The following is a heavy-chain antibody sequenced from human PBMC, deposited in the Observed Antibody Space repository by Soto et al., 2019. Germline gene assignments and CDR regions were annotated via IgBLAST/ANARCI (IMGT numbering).Heavy chain of an antibody. V-gene: IGHV3-48*02. CDR1: GFTFKNYA. J-gene: IGHJ4*02. CDR3: ADLYGKSIH. CDR2: ISSSSSTI. Sequence: GGSLRLSCVGSGFTFKNYAINWVRQAPGKGLEWVSYISSSSSTIHYADSVRGRFYISRDNARNSVFLQMNNLRDEDTAVYYCADLYGKSIHWGQGTLVTVSS. D-gene: IGHD1-26*01.